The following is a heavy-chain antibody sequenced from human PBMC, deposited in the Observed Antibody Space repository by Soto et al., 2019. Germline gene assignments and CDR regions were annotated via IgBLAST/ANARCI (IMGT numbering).Heavy chain of an antibody. Sequence: LSVTCAVYGGSFSGYYWSWIRQPPGKGLEWIGEINHSGSTNYNPSLKSRVTISVDTSKNQFSLKLSSVTAADTAVYYCARDPKFWSGYYSYYYGMDVWGQGTTVTVSS. D-gene: IGHD3-3*01. CDR3: ARDPKFWSGYYSYYYGMDV. CDR1: GGSFSGYY. CDR2: INHSGST. V-gene: IGHV4-34*01. J-gene: IGHJ6*02.